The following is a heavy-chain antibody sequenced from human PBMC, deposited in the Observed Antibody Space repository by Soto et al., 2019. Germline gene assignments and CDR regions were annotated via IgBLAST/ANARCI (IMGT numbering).Heavy chain of an antibody. J-gene: IGHJ4*02. Sequence: EVQLVESGGGLVQPGGSLRLSCAASGFTFSGSWMHWVRQAPGKGLIWVSRINGDGSCTSYADFVKGRFTISRDNAKNTLFLQMNGLRAEDTAVYYCARGIFSTGTAHDYWGQGTLVTVSS. CDR2: INGDGSCT. CDR3: ARGIFSTGTAHDY. V-gene: IGHV3-74*01. CDR1: GFTFSGSW. D-gene: IGHD3-3*01.